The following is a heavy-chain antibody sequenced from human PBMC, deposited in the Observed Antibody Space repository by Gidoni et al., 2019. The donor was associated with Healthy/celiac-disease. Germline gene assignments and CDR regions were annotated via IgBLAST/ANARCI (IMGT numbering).Heavy chain of an antibody. CDR3: EKDIKKGVGGYFDL. V-gene: IGHV3-9*01. CDR1: GFTFDDYA. D-gene: IGHD3-16*01. J-gene: IGHJ2*01. Sequence: EVPLVESGGVLVQPGRSLRLSCAASGFTFDDYAMHWVRQAPGKGLEWGSGSSWNSGSIGYADSVKGRFTISRDNAKNSLDLQMNSLRAEDTALYYCEKDIKKGVGGYFDLWGRGTLVTVSS. CDR2: SSWNSGSI.